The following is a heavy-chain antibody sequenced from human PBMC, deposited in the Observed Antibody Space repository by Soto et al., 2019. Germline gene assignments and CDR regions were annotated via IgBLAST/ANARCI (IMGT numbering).Heavy chain of an antibody. J-gene: IGHJ6*02. D-gene: IGHD3-9*01. Sequence: ASVKVSCKASEYTFTGYYMHWVRQAPGQGLEWMGWINPNSGGTNYAQKFQGRVTMTRDTSISTAYMELSRLRSDDTAVYYCASISLTIFGMDVWGQGTTVTVSS. CDR2: INPNSGGT. V-gene: IGHV1-2*02. CDR1: EYTFTGYY. CDR3: ASISLTIFGMDV.